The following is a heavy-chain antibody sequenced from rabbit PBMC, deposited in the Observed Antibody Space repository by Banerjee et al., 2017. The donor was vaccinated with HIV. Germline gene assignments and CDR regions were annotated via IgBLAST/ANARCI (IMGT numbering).Heavy chain of an antibody. Sequence: QQQLEEPGGGLVKPGGTLTLTCKASGFSFSSSYYMCWIRQAPGKGLEWIACIYAGSSGSTYYASWAKGRFTISKTSSTTVTLQLTSLTAADTATYFCARAAGYAGYGYATRLDLRGPGTLVTVS. CDR2: IYAGSSGST. J-gene: IGHJ3*01. CDR1: GFSFSSSYY. V-gene: IGHV1S45*01. CDR3: ARAAGYAGYGYATRLDL. D-gene: IGHD6-1*01.